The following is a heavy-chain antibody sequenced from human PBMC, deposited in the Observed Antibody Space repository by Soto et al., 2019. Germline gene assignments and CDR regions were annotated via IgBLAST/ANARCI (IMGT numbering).Heavy chain of an antibody. J-gene: IGHJ5*02. D-gene: IGHD3-10*01. CDR3: AREIVYYGSGSYYKRETNWFDP. CDR2: INHSGST. V-gene: IGHV4-34*01. Sequence: PSETLSLTCAVYGGSFSGYYWSWIRQPPGKGLEWIGEINHSGSTNYNPSLKSRVTISVDTSKNQFSLKLSSVTAADTAVYYCAREIVYYGSGSYYKRETNWFDPWGQGTLVTVSS. CDR1: GGSFSGYY.